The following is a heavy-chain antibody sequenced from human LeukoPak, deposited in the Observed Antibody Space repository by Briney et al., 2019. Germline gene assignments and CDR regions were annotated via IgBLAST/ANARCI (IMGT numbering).Heavy chain of an antibody. CDR3: ARSGITMVRGVIIPNAFDI. J-gene: IGHJ3*02. D-gene: IGHD3-10*01. CDR1: GGTFGSYA. CDR2: IIPILGIA. Sequence: SVKVSCKASGGTFGSYAISWVRQAPGQGLEWMGRIIPILGIANYAQKFQGRVTITADKSTSTAYMELSSLRPEDTAVYYCARSGITMVRGVIIPNAFDIWGQGTMVTVSS. V-gene: IGHV1-69*04.